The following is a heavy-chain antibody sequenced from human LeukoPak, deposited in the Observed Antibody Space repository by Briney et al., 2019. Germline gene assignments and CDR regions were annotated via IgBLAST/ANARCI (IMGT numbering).Heavy chain of an antibody. J-gene: IGHJ5*02. Sequence: GGSLRLSCAASGFTLSTYYMSWVRQAPGKGLEWVANIKQDGTGESYVDSVKGRFTISRDNTKNSLYLQMNSLTVEDTAVYYCARDRRAEDTPYNWFDPWGQGTLVTVSS. CDR1: GFTLSTYY. CDR3: ARDRRAEDTPYNWFDP. CDR2: IKQDGTGE. V-gene: IGHV3-7*01. D-gene: IGHD6-25*01.